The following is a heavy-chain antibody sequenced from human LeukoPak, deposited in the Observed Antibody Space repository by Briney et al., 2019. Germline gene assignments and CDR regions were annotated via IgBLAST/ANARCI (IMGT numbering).Heavy chain of an antibody. J-gene: IGHJ4*02. D-gene: IGHD3-10*01. CDR3: ARHAYSGSYYNVPFDY. Sequence: SETLSLTCAVYGGSFSGYYWSWIRQPPGKGLEWIGEINHSGSTNYNPSLKSRVTTSVDTSKNQFSLKLSSVTAADTAVYYCARHAYSGSYYNVPFDYWGQGTLVTVSS. V-gene: IGHV4-34*01. CDR1: GGSFSGYY. CDR2: INHSGST.